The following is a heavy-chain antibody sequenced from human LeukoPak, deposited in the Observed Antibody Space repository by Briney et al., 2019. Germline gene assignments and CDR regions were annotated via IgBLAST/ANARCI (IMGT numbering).Heavy chain of an antibody. CDR3: ARGRWSSSDY. J-gene: IGHJ4*02. V-gene: IGHV1-8*01. Sequence: VWMGCMNPNSGNTGYAQKFQVRVTMTTNTSKSTAYMELSSLRSEDTAVYYCARGRWSSSDYWGQGTLVTVSS. CDR2: MNPNSGNT. D-gene: IGHD6-13*01.